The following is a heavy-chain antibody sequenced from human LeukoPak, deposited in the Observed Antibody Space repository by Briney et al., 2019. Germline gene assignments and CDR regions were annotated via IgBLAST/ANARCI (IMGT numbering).Heavy chain of an antibody. V-gene: IGHV4-31*03. CDR3: ARAWDF. CDR1: GASTSSGGHY. Sequence: PSETLSLTCTVSGASTSSGGHYWSWIRQHPGKGLEWIGNIFHSGSTYYNPSLKSRVTISGYTSKNQLSLQWTSATAADTAVYYCARAWDFWGQGTLVTVSS. J-gene: IGHJ1*01. D-gene: IGHD1-26*01. CDR2: IFHSGST.